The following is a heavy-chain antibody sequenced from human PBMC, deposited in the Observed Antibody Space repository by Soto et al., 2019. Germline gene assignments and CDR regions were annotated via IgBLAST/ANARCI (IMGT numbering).Heavy chain of an antibody. CDR1: GGTFSSYA. CDR3: ARDSGWLHPPSAQSYGMDV. CDR2: IIPIFGTA. V-gene: IGHV1-69*13. D-gene: IGHD5-12*01. J-gene: IGHJ6*02. Sequence: ASVKVSCKASGGTFSSYAISWVRQAPGQGLEWMGGIIPIFGTANYAQKFQGRVTITADESTSTAYMELSSLRSEDTAVYYCARDSGWLHPPSAQSYGMDVWGQGTTVT.